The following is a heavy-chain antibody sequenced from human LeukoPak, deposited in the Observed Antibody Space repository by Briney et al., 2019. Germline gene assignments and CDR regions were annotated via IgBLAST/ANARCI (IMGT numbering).Heavy chain of an antibody. J-gene: IGHJ3*01. Sequence: ASVTVSCKASGYTFTVYYMHWVRQAPGQGLEWMGWINPNSGGTNYARKFQGRVTMTRDTSISTAYMELSRLRSDDTAVYYCARDLTKWELLDWGQGTMVTVSS. CDR2: INPNSGGT. CDR3: ARDLTKWELLD. V-gene: IGHV1-2*02. D-gene: IGHD1-26*01. CDR1: GYTFTVYY.